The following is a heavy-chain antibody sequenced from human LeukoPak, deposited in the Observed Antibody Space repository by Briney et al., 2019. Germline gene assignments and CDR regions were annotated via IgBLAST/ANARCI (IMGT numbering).Heavy chain of an antibody. CDR3: ARHNPAMVLNYYSAMDV. D-gene: IGHD5-18*01. V-gene: IGHV4-59*08. CDR1: GGSINNYY. Sequence: PSETLSLTCTVSGGSINNYYWSWIRQPPGKGLEWIGYVYSSGRTSYNPSLKSRVTISVDAAKNQFSLKLSSVTAADTAVFYCARHNPAMVLNYYSAMDVWGQGTTVIVSS. J-gene: IGHJ6*02. CDR2: VYSSGRT.